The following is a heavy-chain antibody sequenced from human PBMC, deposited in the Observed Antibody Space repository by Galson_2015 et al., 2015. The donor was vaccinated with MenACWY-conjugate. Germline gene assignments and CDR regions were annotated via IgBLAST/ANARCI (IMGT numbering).Heavy chain of an antibody. D-gene: IGHD6-13*01. CDR2: INHSGST. Sequence: ETLSLTCAVYGGSFGGYYWSWIRQPPGKGLEWIGEINHSGSTNYNPSLKSRVTISVDTSKNQFSLKLSSVTAADTAVYYCARGIVSWYFDYWGQGTLVTVSS. J-gene: IGHJ4*02. CDR1: GGSFGGYY. CDR3: ARGIVSWYFDY. V-gene: IGHV4-34*01.